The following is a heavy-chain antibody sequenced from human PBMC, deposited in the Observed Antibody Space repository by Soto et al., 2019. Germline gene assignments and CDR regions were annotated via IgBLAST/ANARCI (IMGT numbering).Heavy chain of an antibody. CDR2: IYYSGTT. Sequence: QVQLQESGPGLVIPSQTLSLTCAVSGASINSDGYYWSWIRQPPGKGLEWIGHIYYSGTTYYNSSLKSRAAISVDTSQNLFSLQLDSATAADTALYYCARWRSVTWYFDHGGQGTLVAVSS. J-gene: IGHJ4*02. CDR1: GASINSDGYY. D-gene: IGHD3-3*01. CDR3: ARWRSVTWYFDH. V-gene: IGHV4-31*11.